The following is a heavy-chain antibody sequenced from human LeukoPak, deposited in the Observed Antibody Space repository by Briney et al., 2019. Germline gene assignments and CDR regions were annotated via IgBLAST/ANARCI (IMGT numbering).Heavy chain of an antibody. CDR2: IYYSGST. Sequence: PSETLSLTCTVSGGSISSSSYYWSWIRQPPGTGLEWIGYIYYSGSTKYNPSLKSRVTISVDTSKNQFSLRLSSVTAADTAVYYCARDWGVSARPGYMDVWGKGTTVTVSS. D-gene: IGHD6-6*01. V-gene: IGHV4-61*01. CDR1: GGSISSSSYY. CDR3: ARDWGVSARPGYMDV. J-gene: IGHJ6*03.